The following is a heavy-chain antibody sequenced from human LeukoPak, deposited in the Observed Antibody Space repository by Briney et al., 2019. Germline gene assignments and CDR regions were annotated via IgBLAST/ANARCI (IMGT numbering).Heavy chain of an antibody. V-gene: IGHV3-23*01. D-gene: IGHD3-10*01. Sequence: PGGSLRLSCAASGFTFGNCAMSWVRQAPGKGLEWVSGISGTGYNTYYADSVKGRFTISRDNSKNTLYLQMNSLGAEDTAVYYCARHVSGSLFYFDYWGQRTLVTVSS. CDR3: ARHVSGSLFYFDY. CDR2: ISGTGYNT. J-gene: IGHJ4*02. CDR1: GFTFGNCA.